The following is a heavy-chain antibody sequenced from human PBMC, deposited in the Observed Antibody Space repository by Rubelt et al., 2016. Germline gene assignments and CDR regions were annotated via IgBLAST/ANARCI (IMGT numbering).Heavy chain of an antibody. CDR1: GGSFSGYY. Sequence: QVQLQQWGAGLLKPSETLSLTCAVYGGSFSGYYWSWIRQPPGKGLEWIGEINHSGSTNYNPSLKRRFTRSVDTSKNQFSLKLSSVTAADTAVYYCARGRRQGSGWYFDLWGRGTLVTVSS. CDR2: INHSGST. J-gene: IGHJ2*01. CDR3: ARGRRQGSGWYFDL. D-gene: IGHD6-19*01. V-gene: IGHV4-34*01.